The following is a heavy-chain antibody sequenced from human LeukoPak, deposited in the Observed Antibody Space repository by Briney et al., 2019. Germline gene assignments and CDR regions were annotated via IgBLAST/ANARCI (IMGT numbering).Heavy chain of an antibody. Sequence: ASVKVSCKASGYTFTSYGISWVRQAPGQGLEWMGWISAYNGNTNYAQKLQGRVTMTTDTSTSTAYMELRSLRSDDTAVYYCAKDFSPQPHDYGDSSRQRWGQGTLVTVSS. CDR1: GYTFTSYG. CDR3: AKDFSPQPHDYGDSSRQR. V-gene: IGHV1-18*01. CDR2: ISAYNGNT. J-gene: IGHJ1*01. D-gene: IGHD4-17*01.